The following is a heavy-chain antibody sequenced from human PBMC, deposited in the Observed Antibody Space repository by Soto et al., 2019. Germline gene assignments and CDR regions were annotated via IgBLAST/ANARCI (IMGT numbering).Heavy chain of an antibody. D-gene: IGHD3-16*01. Sequence: QVQLVQSGGEVKEPGASVRVSCKTSGYTFSGYGISWVRQAPGQGLEWMGWVSGYNSKTSFAQSFQDRLTVTTDTAAATAYMELRSLTSEDTAVYYCARASWAPRAKDGFDIWGQGTLVTVSS. CDR3: ARASWAPRAKDGFDI. V-gene: IGHV1-18*04. CDR2: VSGYNSKT. J-gene: IGHJ3*02. CDR1: GYTFSGYG.